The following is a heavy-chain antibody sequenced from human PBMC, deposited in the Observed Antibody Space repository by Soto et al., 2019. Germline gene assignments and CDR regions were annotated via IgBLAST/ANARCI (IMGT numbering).Heavy chain of an antibody. CDR1: GFTFSLYS. CDR2: ISRSSTGI. Sequence: EVQLVESGGGLVQPGGSLRLSCAASGFTFSLYSMSWVRQAPGKGLEWVSSISRSSTGIHYADSVKGRFTISRDDATNSMHLQMNSLRDVDTAVYYCASAVTWGFDVWGQGTTGSISS. J-gene: IGHJ6*02. D-gene: IGHD7-27*01. CDR3: ASAVTWGFDV. V-gene: IGHV3-48*02.